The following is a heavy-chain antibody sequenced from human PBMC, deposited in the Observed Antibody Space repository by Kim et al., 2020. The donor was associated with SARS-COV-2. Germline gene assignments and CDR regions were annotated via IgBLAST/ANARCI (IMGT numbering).Heavy chain of an antibody. CDR1: GGSIDRSNYY. V-gene: IGHV4-39*01. D-gene: IGHD7-27*01. Sequence: SETLSLTCTVSGGSIDRSNYYWAWFRQPPGRGLEWIASIHYSGAIYSNPSLRSRVAISVDKSKNQFSLWLDSVTAADTAVFFCARPRTEVSGAVDFWGQG. CDR2: IHYSGAI. CDR3: ARPRTEVSGAVDF. J-gene: IGHJ4*02.